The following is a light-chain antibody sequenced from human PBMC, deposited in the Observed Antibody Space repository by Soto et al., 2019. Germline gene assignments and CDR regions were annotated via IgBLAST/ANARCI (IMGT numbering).Light chain of an antibody. CDR2: EVS. Sequence: QSALTQPASVSGSPGQSITISCTGTSSDVGSYNLVSWYQQHPGKAPKLMIYEVSKRPSGVSNRFSGAKSGNTASLTISGLQAEDEADYYCCSYAGSSTPWVLGGGTKLTVL. V-gene: IGLV2-23*02. CDR3: CSYAGSSTPWV. J-gene: IGLJ3*02. CDR1: SSDVGSYNL.